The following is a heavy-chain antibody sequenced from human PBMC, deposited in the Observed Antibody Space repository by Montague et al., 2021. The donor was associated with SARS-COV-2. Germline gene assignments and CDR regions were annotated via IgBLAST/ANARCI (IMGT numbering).Heavy chain of an antibody. D-gene: IGHD2-2*01. CDR2: INGDGSFT. J-gene: IGHJ4*02. CDR3: ARHRIVPGGFDY. Sequence: SLRLSCAASGFTFSDYWMHWVRQAPGKGLMWLSNINGDGSFTRYADSVKGRFTISRDIPKNTLYLQMNSLTAEDTAVYYCARHRIVPGGFDYWGQGNMGTVSS. CDR1: GFTFSDYW. V-gene: IGHV3-74*01.